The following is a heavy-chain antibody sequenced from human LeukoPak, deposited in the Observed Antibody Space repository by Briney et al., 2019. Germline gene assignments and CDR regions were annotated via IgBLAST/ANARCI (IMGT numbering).Heavy chain of an antibody. CDR1: GGSISSGGYS. CDR3: ARGGVGDDAFDI. CDR2: IYHSGST. D-gene: IGHD3-10*01. V-gene: IGHV4-30-2*01. J-gene: IGHJ3*02. Sequence: SQTVSLTCAVSGGSISSGGYSWSSIRQPPGKGLEWIGYIYHSGSTYYNPSLKSRITISVDRSKNQFSLKLSSVTAADTAVYYCARGGVGDDAFDIWGQGTMVTVSS.